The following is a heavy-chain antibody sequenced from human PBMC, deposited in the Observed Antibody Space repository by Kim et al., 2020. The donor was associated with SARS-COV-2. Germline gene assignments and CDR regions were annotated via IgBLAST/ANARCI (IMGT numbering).Heavy chain of an antibody. CDR3: ARGHLGELSSNDY. Sequence: SEDSVKGRFTISRDNANSTLYLQMSSLRAEDTAVYYCARGHLGELSSNDYWGQGTLVTVSS. V-gene: IGHV3-74*01. D-gene: IGHD3-16*02. J-gene: IGHJ4*02.